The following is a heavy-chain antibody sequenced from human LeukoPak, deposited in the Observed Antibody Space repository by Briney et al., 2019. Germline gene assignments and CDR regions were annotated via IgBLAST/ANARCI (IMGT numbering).Heavy chain of an antibody. V-gene: IGHV3-23*01. CDR2: ISGSGGST. J-gene: IGHJ6*02. CDR3: AKDQRAINYYYGMDV. D-gene: IGHD3-10*01. Sequence: GGPLRLSCAASGFTFSGYAMSWVRQAPGKGLEWVSAISGSGGSTYYADSVKGRFTISRDNSKNTLYLQMNSLRAEDTAVYYCAKDQRAINYYYGMDVWGQRTTVTVSS. CDR1: GFTFSGYA.